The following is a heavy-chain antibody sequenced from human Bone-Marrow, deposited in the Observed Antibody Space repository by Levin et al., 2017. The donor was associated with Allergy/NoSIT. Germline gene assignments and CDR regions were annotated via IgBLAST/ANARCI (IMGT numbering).Heavy chain of an antibody. V-gene: IGHV4/OR15-8*02. D-gene: IGHD3-16*01. CDR2: ISHTGTT. CDR1: GDSMTGPYW. J-gene: IGHJ4*02. Sequence: PSETLSLTCFVSGDSMTGPYWWTWVRQSPGMGLEWIGEISHTGTTSYNSSLKSRVTISTDMFNHRFPLRLTSLTPADTDVYYCAGRLWGPVWGQGILVTVS. CDR3: AGRLWGPV.